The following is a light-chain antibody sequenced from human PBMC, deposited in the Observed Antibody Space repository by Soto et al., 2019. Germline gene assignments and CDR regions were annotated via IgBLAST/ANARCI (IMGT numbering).Light chain of an antibody. Sequence: QSALTQPPSASGSPGQSVTISCTGTSSDVGGYDYVSWYQQHPGEAPKLMIYEVSKRPSGVPDRFSGSKSGNTASLTVSGLQAEDVADYYCSSYAGSNTPYVFGIGTKLTVL. CDR1: SSDVGGYDY. V-gene: IGLV2-8*01. J-gene: IGLJ1*01. CDR3: SSYAGSNTPYV. CDR2: EVS.